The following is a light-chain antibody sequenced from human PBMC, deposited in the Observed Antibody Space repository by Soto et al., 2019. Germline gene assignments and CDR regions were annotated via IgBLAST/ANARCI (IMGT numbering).Light chain of an antibody. CDR2: GNS. Sequence: QSVLTQPPSVSGAPGQRVTISCTGSSSNIGAGYDVHWYQQLPGTAPKLLIYGNSNRPSGVPDRFSGSKSGTSASLAITGLRAEDEADYYCQSYDRSLSGWVFGGGTQLTVL. J-gene: IGLJ3*02. V-gene: IGLV1-40*01. CDR1: SSNIGAGYD. CDR3: QSYDRSLSGWV.